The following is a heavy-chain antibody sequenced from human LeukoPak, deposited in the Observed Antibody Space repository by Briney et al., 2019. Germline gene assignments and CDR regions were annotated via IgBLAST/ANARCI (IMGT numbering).Heavy chain of an antibody. CDR3: AKVGPRLAFGGVAEVYFDY. CDR1: GFTFSSYS. Sequence: GGSLRLSCAASGFTFSSYSMIWVRQAPGKGLEWVSYISSSSSTIYYADSVKGRFTISRDNAKNSLYLQMDSLRAEDTALYYCAKVGPRLAFGGVAEVYFDYWGQGTLVTVSS. J-gene: IGHJ4*02. D-gene: IGHD3-16*01. CDR2: ISSSSSTI. V-gene: IGHV3-48*04.